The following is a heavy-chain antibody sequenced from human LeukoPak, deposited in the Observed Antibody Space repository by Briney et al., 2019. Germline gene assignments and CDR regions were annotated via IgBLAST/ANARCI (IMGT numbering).Heavy chain of an antibody. D-gene: IGHD5-18*01. CDR3: ARGTTLVTNYFDY. CDR1: GFTFTSYD. CDR2: MNPNNGNT. V-gene: IGHV1-8*01. J-gene: IGHJ4*02. Sequence: ASVKVSCTASGFTFTSYDINWVRQATGQGLEWMGWMNPNNGNTGYAQKFQGRVTMTRDTSTSTAYMELSSLRSEDTAVYYCARGTTLVTNYFDYWGQGTLVTVSS.